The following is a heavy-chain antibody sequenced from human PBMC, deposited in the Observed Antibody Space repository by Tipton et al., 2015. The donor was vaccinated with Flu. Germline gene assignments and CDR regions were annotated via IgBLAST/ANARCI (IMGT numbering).Heavy chain of an antibody. CDR2: IKKDGSEK. CDR3: ARSQWELRGGGYYFDC. CDR1: GFTFSSYW. J-gene: IGHJ4*02. V-gene: IGHV3-7*01. Sequence: SLRLSCAASGFTFSSYWMSWVRQAPGKGLEWVANIKKDGSEKYYVDSVKGRFTISRDNAKNSLYLQMNSLRAEDTAVYYCARSQWELRGGGYYFDCWGQGTLVTVSS. D-gene: IGHD1-26*01.